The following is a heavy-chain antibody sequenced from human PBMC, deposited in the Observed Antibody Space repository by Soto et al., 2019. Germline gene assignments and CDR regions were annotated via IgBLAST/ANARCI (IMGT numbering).Heavy chain of an antibody. V-gene: IGHV1-69*12. Sequence: QVQLVQSGAEVKKPGSSVKVSCKASGGTFSSYAISWVRQAPGQGLEWMGGIIPIFGTANYAQTFQGRVTGTADESTSTAYTELSSLRSEDTDVYYCARPLTGLVGAPHFDYWGQGTLVTVSS. D-gene: IGHD1-26*01. CDR1: GGTFSSYA. CDR3: ARPLTGLVGAPHFDY. CDR2: IIPIFGTA. J-gene: IGHJ4*02.